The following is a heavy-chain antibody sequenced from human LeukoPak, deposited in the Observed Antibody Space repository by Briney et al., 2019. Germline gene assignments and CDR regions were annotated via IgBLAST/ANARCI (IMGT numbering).Heavy chain of an antibody. V-gene: IGHV4-59*12. CDR3: ARDFGETSLPNWFDP. J-gene: IGHJ5*02. Sequence: KASETLSLTCAVSGASISSYFWSWIRQPPGKGLEYIGYIGYSGSTNYNPSLKSRVTISVDTSKNQFSLKLTSVTAADTAVYYCARDFGETSLPNWFDPWGQGTLVIVSS. CDR2: IGYSGST. CDR1: GASISSYF. D-gene: IGHD3-16*01.